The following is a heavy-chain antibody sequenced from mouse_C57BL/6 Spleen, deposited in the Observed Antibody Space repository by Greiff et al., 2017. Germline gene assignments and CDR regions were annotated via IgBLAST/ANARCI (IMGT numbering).Heavy chain of an antibody. D-gene: IGHD2-4*01. Sequence: QVQLQQPGAELVMPGASVKLSCKASGYTFTSYWMHWVKQRPGQGLEWIGEIDPSDSYTNYNQKFKGKSTLTVDKSSSTAYMQLSSLTSEDSAVYYCARLDYGSPDYWGQGTTLTVSS. CDR1: GYTFTSYW. V-gene: IGHV1-69*01. J-gene: IGHJ2*01. CDR3: ARLDYGSPDY. CDR2: IDPSDSYT.